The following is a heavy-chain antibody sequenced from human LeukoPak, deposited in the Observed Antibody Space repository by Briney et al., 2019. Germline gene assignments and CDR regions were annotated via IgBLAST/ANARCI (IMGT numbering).Heavy chain of an antibody. V-gene: IGHV1-18*01. D-gene: IGHD3-22*01. CDR3: ARGSPPRRNYDSRGYYSYYFDY. CDR1: GYTFTSYG. Sequence: ASVKVSCKASGYTFTSYGISWVRQAPGQGLEWMGWISAYNGNTNYAQKLQGRVTMTTDTSTSSVYMELRSLRSDDTAVYYCARGSPPRRNYDSRGYYSYYFDYWGQGTLVTVSS. J-gene: IGHJ4*02. CDR2: ISAYNGNT.